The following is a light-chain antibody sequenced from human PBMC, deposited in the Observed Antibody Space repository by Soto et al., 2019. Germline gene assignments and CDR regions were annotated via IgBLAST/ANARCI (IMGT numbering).Light chain of an antibody. J-gene: IGKJ2*01. CDR3: QQYYTSPYT. CDR2: GAS. V-gene: IGKV1-27*01. Sequence: DIQMTQSPSSLSASVGDRVTITCRASLGISNYLAWYQQKPGKTPNLLIFGASTLQSGVPSRFSGSGSGTDFTLTISSLQAEDVAVYFCQQYYTSPYTFGQGTKLEIK. CDR1: LGISNY.